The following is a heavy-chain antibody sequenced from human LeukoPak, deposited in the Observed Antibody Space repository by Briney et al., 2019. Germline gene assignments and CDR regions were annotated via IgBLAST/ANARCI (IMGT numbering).Heavy chain of an antibody. D-gene: IGHD6-13*01. J-gene: IGHJ4*02. CDR3: AKDLGQLVTPLFDY. V-gene: IGHV3-23*01. CDR2: TSGSGGSA. Sequence: GGSLRLSCAASGFTFSSYAMSWVRQAPGKGLEWVSATSGSGGSAYYADSVKGRFTISRDNSKNTLYLQMNSLRAEDTAVYYCAKDLGQLVTPLFDYWGQGTLVTVSS. CDR1: GFTFSSYA.